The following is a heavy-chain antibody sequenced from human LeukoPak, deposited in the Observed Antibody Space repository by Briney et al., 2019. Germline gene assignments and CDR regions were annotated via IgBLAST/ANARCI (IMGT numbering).Heavy chain of an antibody. CDR1: GFTFTNYA. D-gene: IGHD3-9*01. J-gene: IGHJ4*02. V-gene: IGHV3-23*01. Sequence: GGSLRLSCAASGFTFTNYAMGWVRQAPGKGLEWVSTISSSGGSTNYADSVKGRFAISRDNSRNTFYLQMNSLRGEDTAVYYCAKDSSRLGPHFDYWGQGILVTISS. CDR3: AKDSSRLGPHFDY. CDR2: ISSSGGST.